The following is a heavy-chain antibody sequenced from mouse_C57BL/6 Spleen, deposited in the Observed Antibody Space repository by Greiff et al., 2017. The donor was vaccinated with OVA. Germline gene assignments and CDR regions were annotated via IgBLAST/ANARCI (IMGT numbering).Heavy chain of an antibody. V-gene: IGHV1-50*01. CDR3: ARGRDSNYADY. J-gene: IGHJ2*01. CDR2: IDPSDSYT. CDR1: GYTFTSYW. D-gene: IGHD2-5*01. Sequence: VQLQQSGAELVKPGASVKLSCKASGYTFTSYWMQWVKQRPGQGLEWIGEIDPSDSYTNYNQKFKGKATLTVDTSSSTAYMQLSSLTSEDSAVYYCARGRDSNYADYWGQGTTLTVSS.